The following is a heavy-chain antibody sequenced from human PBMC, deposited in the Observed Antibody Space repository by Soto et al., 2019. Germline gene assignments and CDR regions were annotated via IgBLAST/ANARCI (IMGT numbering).Heavy chain of an antibody. J-gene: IGHJ6*02. CDR3: ARQDYYGSGQPAYYCDAMDV. CDR1: GASISSSSDFY. D-gene: IGHD3-10*01. CDR2: AYFSGKT. V-gene: IGHV4-39*01. Sequence: QPQLQESGPGLVKPSETLSLTCTVSGASISSSSDFYWGWIRQTPGQGLEWIGSAYFSGKTFYNPSLGSRVTTSPDTSKNQFSLRLNSVTATDSAVYYCARQDYYGSGQPAYYCDAMDVWGQGTTVTVSS.